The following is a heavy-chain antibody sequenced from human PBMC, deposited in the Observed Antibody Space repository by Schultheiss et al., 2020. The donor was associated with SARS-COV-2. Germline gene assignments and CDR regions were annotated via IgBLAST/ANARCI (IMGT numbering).Heavy chain of an antibody. CDR2: IYYSGST. V-gene: IGHV4-59*08. Sequence: SETLSLTCAVYGGSFSGYYWSWIRQPPGKGLEWIGYIYYSGSTNYNPSLKSRVTISVDTSKSQFSLKLSSVSAADTAVYYCARRRGYTYGHWEGNWFDPWGQGTLVTVSS. CDR1: GGSFSGYY. CDR3: ARRRGYTYGHWEGNWFDP. J-gene: IGHJ5*02. D-gene: IGHD5-18*01.